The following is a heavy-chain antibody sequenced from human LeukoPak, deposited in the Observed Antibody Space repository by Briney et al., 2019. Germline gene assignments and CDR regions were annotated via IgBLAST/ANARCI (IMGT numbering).Heavy chain of an antibody. D-gene: IGHD4-17*01. J-gene: IGHJ6*02. V-gene: IGHV3-66*01. CDR1: GFTVSSNY. CDR3: ARDDRTARLNGMDV. Sequence: GGSLRLSCAASGFTVSSNYMSWVRQAPGKGLEWVSILYAGGSTYYAESVKGRFTISRDISKNILYLQMNSLRAEDTAVYYCARDDRTARLNGMDVWGQGTTVTVSS. CDR2: LYAGGST.